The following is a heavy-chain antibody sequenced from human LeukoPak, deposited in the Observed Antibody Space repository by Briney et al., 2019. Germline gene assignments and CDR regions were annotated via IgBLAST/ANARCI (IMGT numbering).Heavy chain of an antibody. CDR3: ARGEDYYDSSGLPHDAFDV. CDR1: GFSLSAYW. CDR2: INRDGSQK. D-gene: IGHD3-22*01. Sequence: PGGSLRLSCAASGFSLSAYWMTWVRQAPGKGLEWVANINRDGSQKNHVDSVKGRFTISRDNAENSLFLQMNSLRAEDTAVYYCARGEDYYDSSGLPHDAFDVWGQGTMVTVSS. J-gene: IGHJ3*01. V-gene: IGHV3-7*01.